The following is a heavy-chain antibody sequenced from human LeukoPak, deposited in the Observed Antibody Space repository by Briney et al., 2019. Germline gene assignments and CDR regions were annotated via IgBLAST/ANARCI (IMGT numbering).Heavy chain of an antibody. CDR3: ARDMTTVTDFDY. V-gene: IGHV3-11*04. Sequence: GGSLRLSCAASGFTFSDYYMSWIRQAPGKGLEWVSYISSSGSTIYYADSVKGRFTISRDNAKSSPYLQMNSLRAEDTAVYYCARDMTTVTDFDYWGQGTLVTVSS. J-gene: IGHJ4*02. CDR1: GFTFSDYY. D-gene: IGHD4-11*01. CDR2: ISSSGSTI.